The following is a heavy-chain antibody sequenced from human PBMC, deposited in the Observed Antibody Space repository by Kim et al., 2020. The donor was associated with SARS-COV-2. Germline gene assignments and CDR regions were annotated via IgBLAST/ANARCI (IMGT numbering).Heavy chain of an antibody. Sequence: GGSLRLSCAASGFTFSSYAMHWVRQAPGKGLEWVAVISYDGSNKYYADSVKGRFTISRDNSKNTLYLQMNSLRAEDTAVYYCASLLSTASYMDVWGKGTTVTVSS. CDR2: ISYDGSNK. CDR3: ASLLSTASYMDV. CDR1: GFTFSSYA. D-gene: IGHD3-10*01. V-gene: IGHV3-30-3*01. J-gene: IGHJ6*03.